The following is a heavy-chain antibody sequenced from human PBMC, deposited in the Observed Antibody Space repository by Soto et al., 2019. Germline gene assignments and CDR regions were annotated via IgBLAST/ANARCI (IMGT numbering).Heavy chain of an antibody. V-gene: IGHV1-46*01. CDR3: ASDLDSSSSEYYYYYYGMDV. CDR1: GYTFTSYY. D-gene: IGHD6-6*01. J-gene: IGHJ6*02. Sequence: ASVKVSCKASGYTFTSYYMHWVRQAPGRGLEWMGIINPSGGSTSYAQKFQGRVTMTRDTSTSTVYMELSSLRSEDTAVYYCASDLDSSSSEYYYYYYGMDVGAQGTTVPLCS. CDR2: INPSGGST.